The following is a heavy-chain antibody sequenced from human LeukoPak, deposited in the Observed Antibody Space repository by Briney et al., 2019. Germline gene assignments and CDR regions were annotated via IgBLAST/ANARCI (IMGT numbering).Heavy chain of an antibody. CDR3: AAHYGDPYYFDY. V-gene: IGHV3-11*03. D-gene: IGHD4-17*01. J-gene: IGHJ4*02. CDR2: ISSSSSYT. CDR1: GFTFSDYY. Sequence: GGSLRLSCAASGFTFSDYYMSWIRQAPGKGLEWVSYISSSSSYTNYVDSVKGRFTISRDNAKNSLYLQMNSLRAEDTAVYYCAAHYGDPYYFDYWGQGTLVTVSS.